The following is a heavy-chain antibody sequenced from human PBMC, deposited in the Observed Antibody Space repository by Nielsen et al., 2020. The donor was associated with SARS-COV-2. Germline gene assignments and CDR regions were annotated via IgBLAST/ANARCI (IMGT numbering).Heavy chain of an antibody. CDR1: DYTFTNYG. V-gene: IGHV1-18*04. CDR3: ARPITNNYYYYYMDV. D-gene: IGHD1-1*01. Sequence: ASVQVSCKASDYTFTNYGISWVRQAPGQGLEWMGWISGYNGDTNYAQKFQGRVTMTTDTSTSTAYMELRSLRSDDTAVYYCARPITNNYYYYYMDVWGKGTTVTVSS. J-gene: IGHJ6*03. CDR2: ISGYNGDT.